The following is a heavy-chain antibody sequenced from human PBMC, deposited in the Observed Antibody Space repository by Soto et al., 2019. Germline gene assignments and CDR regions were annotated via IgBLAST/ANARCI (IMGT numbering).Heavy chain of an antibody. D-gene: IGHD6-19*01. CDR2: IIPIFGTA. CDR3: ASGIAVDGHYVDYYYYGMDV. J-gene: IGHJ6*02. V-gene: IGHV1-69*01. CDR1: GGTFSSYA. Sequence: QVQLVQSGAEVKKPGSSVKVSCKASGGTFSSYAISWVRQAPGQGLEWMGGIIPIFGTANYAQKFQGRVTITADESTSTAYMELSSVRCEDTAVYYCASGIAVDGHYVDYYYYGMDVWGQGTTVTVSS.